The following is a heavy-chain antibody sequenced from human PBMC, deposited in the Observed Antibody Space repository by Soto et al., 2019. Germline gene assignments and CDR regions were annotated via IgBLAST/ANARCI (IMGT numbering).Heavy chain of an antibody. CDR1: GFTFSSYS. J-gene: IGHJ4*02. D-gene: IGHD6-6*01. V-gene: IGHV3-21*01. CDR3: ASDGVLNLQQFDY. Sequence: EVQLVESGGGLVKPGGSLRLSCAASGFTFSSYSMNWVRQAPGKGLEWVSSISSSSSYIYYADSVKGRFTISRDNAKNSLYLQMNSLRAEDTAVYYCASDGVLNLQQFDYWGQGTLVTVSS. CDR2: ISSSSSYI.